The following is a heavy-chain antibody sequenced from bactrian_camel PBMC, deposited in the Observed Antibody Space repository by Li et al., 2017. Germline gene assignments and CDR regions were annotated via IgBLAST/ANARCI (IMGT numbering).Heavy chain of an antibody. Sequence: QLVESGGGSVQAGGSLRLSCLASEYKESLACVGWFRQVPGREREGVAAIYTGGAYTNYGESVKGRFTISRDNAKNMLYLQMNSLKTEDTAMYYCTKDRGRAVPAGSFDYWAQGTQVTVS. D-gene: IGHD6*01. CDR3: TKDRGRAVPAGSFDY. CDR1: EYKESLAC. CDR2: IYTGGAYT. V-gene: IGHV3S1*01. J-gene: IGHJ6*01.